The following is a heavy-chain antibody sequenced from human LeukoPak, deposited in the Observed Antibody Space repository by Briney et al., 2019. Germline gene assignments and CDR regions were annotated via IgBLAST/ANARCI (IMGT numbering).Heavy chain of an antibody. CDR3: ARRFDS. CDR2: INTNGANT. Sequence: GGSLRLSCSASGFTFKSYAMHWVRQAPGKGLEYVSSINTNGANTYYADSVKGRFTISRDNAKNSLYLQMNSLRDEDTAVYYCARRFDSWGQGTLVTVSS. V-gene: IGHV3-64*04. CDR1: GFTFKSYA. J-gene: IGHJ4*02.